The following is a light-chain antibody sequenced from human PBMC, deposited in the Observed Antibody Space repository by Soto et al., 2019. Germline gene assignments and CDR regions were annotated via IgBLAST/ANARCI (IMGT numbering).Light chain of an antibody. CDR2: GNS. CDR1: SSNIGAGYD. J-gene: IGLJ2*01. CDR3: QSYDSSLSVGVV. V-gene: IGLV1-40*01. Sequence: QSVLTQPPSVSGAPGQRVTISCTGSSSNIGAGYDVHWYQQPPGTAPKLLIYGNSNRPSGVPDRFSGSKSGTSASLAITGLQAEDEADYYCQSYDSSLSVGVVFGGGTKLTVL.